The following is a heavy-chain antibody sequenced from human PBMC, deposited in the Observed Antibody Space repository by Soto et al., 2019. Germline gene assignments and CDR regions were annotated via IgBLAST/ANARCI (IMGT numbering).Heavy chain of an antibody. CDR2: INVGHGNT. D-gene: IGHD6-19*01. V-gene: IGHV1-3*01. CDR1: GYTFTNYG. J-gene: IGHJ4*02. Sequence: QAQLVQSGAEVKKPGASVKVSCKASGYTFTNYGIHWVRQAPGQRLEWMGWINVGHGNTKYAQKLQGRVTMTTDTSTSTAYMELRSLRSDDTAVYYCARCIAVAGTGDDYWGQGTLVTVSS. CDR3: ARCIAVAGTGDDY.